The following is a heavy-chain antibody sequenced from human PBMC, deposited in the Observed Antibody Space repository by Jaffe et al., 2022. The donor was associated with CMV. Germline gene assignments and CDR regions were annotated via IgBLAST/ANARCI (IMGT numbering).Heavy chain of an antibody. V-gene: IGHV1-46*01. CDR3: AREGGYKGIAALNYYYGMDV. CDR2: INPSGGST. Sequence: QVQLVQSGAEVKKPGASVKVSCKASGYTFTSYYMHWVRQAPGQGLEWMGIINPSGGSTSYAQKFQGRVTMTRDTSTSTVYMELSSLRSEDTAVYYCAREGGYKGIAALNYYYGMDVWGQGTTVTVSS. CDR1: GYTFTSYY. D-gene: IGHD6-6*01. J-gene: IGHJ6*02.